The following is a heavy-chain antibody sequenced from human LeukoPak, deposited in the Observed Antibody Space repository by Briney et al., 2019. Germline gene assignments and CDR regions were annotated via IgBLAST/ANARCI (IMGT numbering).Heavy chain of an antibody. Sequence: PGGSLRLSCEASGFDFRYYWMTWVRQAPGKGPEWVANIKQDRSEKYYVDSVKGRFTLSRDNAKNSLYLEMNSLRVEDTAVYYCARGADCRTTSCYSDYPRNNWFDPSGQGTLVTVSS. J-gene: IGHJ5*02. V-gene: IGHV3-7*01. CDR3: ARGADCRTTSCYSDYPRNNWFDP. D-gene: IGHD2-2*01. CDR2: IKQDRSEK. CDR1: GFDFRYYW.